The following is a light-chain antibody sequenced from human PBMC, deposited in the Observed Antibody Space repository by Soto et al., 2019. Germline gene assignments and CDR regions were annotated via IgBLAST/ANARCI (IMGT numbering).Light chain of an antibody. CDR2: GVS. Sequence: QSALTQPPSASGSPGQSVTISCTGTSSDVGGFNYVSWYQQHPGKAPKLMIYGVSQRPSGVPDRFSASKSGNTASLTVSGLQAEDEADYYCSSYAGSNNVVIFGGGTKLTVL. CDR3: SSYAGSNNVVI. V-gene: IGLV2-8*01. CDR1: SSDVGGFNY. J-gene: IGLJ2*01.